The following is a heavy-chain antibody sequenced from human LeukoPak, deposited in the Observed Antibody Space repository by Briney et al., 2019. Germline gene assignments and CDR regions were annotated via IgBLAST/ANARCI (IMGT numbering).Heavy chain of an antibody. J-gene: IGHJ4*02. Sequence: GGSLRLSCAASGFTFSSYSMNWVRQAPGKGLEWVSFISSSSSYIDYADSVKGRFTISRDNTKNSLFLQMNNLRAEDTAVYYCARRGYYYDSSGYYSYEGRDYWGQGTLVTVSS. CDR2: ISSSSSYI. V-gene: IGHV3-21*01. D-gene: IGHD3-22*01. CDR1: GFTFSSYS. CDR3: ARRGYYYDSSGYYSYEGRDY.